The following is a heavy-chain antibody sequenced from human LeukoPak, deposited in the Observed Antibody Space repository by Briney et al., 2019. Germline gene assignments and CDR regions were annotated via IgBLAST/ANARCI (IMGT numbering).Heavy chain of an antibody. Sequence: GGSLRLSCAASGFTFSSYGMHCVRQAPGKGLEWVAFIWYDGSNKYYADSVKGRFTISRDNSKNTLYLQMNSLRAEDTAVYYCAKVGYSYGHSWGQGTLVTVSS. CDR3: AKVGYSYGHS. CDR2: IWYDGSNK. D-gene: IGHD5-18*01. J-gene: IGHJ4*02. CDR1: GFTFSSYG. V-gene: IGHV3-30*02.